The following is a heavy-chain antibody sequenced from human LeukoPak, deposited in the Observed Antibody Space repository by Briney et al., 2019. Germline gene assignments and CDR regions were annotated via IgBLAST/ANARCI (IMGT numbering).Heavy chain of an antibody. CDR3: ARDPASEVEGY. D-gene: IGHD2-15*01. J-gene: IGHJ4*02. V-gene: IGHV3-7*01. CDR1: GFTFSSYW. Sequence: QPGGSLRLSRAASGFTFSSYWMSWVRQAPGKGLEWVADIKQDGSEKYYVDSVKGRFTISRDNAKNSLYLQMNSLRAEDTAVYYCARDPASEVEGYWGQGTLVTVSS. CDR2: IKQDGSEK.